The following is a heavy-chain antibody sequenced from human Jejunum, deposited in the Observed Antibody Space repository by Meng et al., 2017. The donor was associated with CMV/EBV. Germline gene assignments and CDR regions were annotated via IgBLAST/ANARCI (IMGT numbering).Heavy chain of an antibody. CDR1: CGSISTYY. CDR3: ARDRGYSHGYELAY. Sequence: SCGSISTYYWSWIRQSPGKGLEWIGSIHSSGPPSYNPSLKSRVSMSLDTSKNRFSLKLTSVTAADTAVYYCARDRGYSHGYELAYWGQGTLVTVSS. CDR2: IHSSGPP. D-gene: IGHD5-12*01. V-gene: IGHV4-59*01. J-gene: IGHJ4*02.